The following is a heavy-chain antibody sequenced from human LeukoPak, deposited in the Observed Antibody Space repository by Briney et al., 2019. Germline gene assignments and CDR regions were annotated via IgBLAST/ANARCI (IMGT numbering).Heavy chain of an antibody. CDR2: MYLSGTT. Sequence: PSGTLSLTCTVSGDSINSLDLWSWVRQPPGKGLEWIGEMYLSGTTHSNPSVKSRVTISIDKSKNQFFLNLSSVTAADTAVYYCAGLVGRYSSGLYYYYFDYWGQGALVTVSS. V-gene: IGHV4-4*02. CDR3: AGLVGRYSSGLYYYYFDY. D-gene: IGHD3-22*01. J-gene: IGHJ4*02. CDR1: GDSINSLDL.